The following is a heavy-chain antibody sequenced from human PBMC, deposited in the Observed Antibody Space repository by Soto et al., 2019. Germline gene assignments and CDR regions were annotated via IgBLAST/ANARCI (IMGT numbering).Heavy chain of an antibody. Sequence: QVQLVQSGAEVKKPGASVKVSCKASGYTFTSYAMHWVRQAPGQRLEWMGWINAGNGNTKYSQKFQGRVTITRDTSASTAYMELSSLRSEDTAVYYCARDRNYGSGSPTEGLWFDPWGQGTLVTVSS. D-gene: IGHD3-10*01. CDR2: INAGNGNT. J-gene: IGHJ5*02. CDR3: ARDRNYGSGSPTEGLWFDP. CDR1: GYTFTSYA. V-gene: IGHV1-3*01.